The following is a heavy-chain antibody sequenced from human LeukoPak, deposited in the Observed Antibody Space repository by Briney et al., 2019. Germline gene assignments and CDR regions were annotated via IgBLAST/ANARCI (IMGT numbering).Heavy chain of an antibody. D-gene: IGHD6-19*01. Sequence: GGSLRLSCAASGFTFSSYGMHWVRQAPGKGLEWVAVISYDGSNKYYADSVKGRFTISRDNSKNTLYLQMNSRRAEDTAVYYCAKENFIAVAGIPPGAFDIWGQGTMVTVSS. V-gene: IGHV3-30*18. CDR3: AKENFIAVAGIPPGAFDI. CDR1: GFTFSSYG. CDR2: ISYDGSNK. J-gene: IGHJ3*02.